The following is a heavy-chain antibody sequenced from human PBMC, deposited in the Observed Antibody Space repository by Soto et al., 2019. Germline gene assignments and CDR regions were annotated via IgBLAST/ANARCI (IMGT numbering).Heavy chain of an antibody. Sequence: PSETLSLTCTVSGGSVSSYYWSWIRQSPGKGMEWIGYIYYSGSTKYKTSLKSRVTISVDTSKNQFSLKVSSATAADTAVYYCTIHSNRHSALYYFDYSGLGALVTVSS. D-gene: IGHD2-15*01. CDR1: GGSVSSYY. V-gene: IGHV4-59*08. J-gene: IGHJ4*02. CDR3: TIHSNRHSALYYFDY. CDR2: IYYSGST.